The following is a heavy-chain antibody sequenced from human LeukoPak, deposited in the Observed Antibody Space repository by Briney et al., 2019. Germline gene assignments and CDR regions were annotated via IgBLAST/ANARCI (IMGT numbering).Heavy chain of an antibody. J-gene: IGHJ4*02. V-gene: IGHV3-23*01. CDR2: ISGSGGST. Sequence: PGGSLRLSCAASGFTFSSYAMSWVRQAPGKGLEWVSAISGSGGSTYYADSVKGRFTISRDNSKNTLYLQMNSLRAEDTAVYYWAKGGEVRGYQPSEYYFDYWGQGTLVTVSS. CDR3: AKGGEVRGYQPSEYYFDY. CDR1: GFTFSSYA. D-gene: IGHD2-2*01.